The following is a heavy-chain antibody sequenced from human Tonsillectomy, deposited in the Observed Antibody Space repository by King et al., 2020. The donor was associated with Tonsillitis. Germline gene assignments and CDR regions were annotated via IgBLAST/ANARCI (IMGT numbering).Heavy chain of an antibody. D-gene: IGHD1-26*01. V-gene: IGHV3-48*04. CDR1: GFQIDKYN. CDR2: INGNSSST. J-gene: IGHJ4*01. CDR3: ARELPSLWAIPYFDV. Sequence: VQLVESGGGWVQPGGSLRLSCVASGFQIDKYNMNWVRQAPGRGLEWVSFINGNSSSTFYAPSVKGRFIISRDNGKNELYLHMNSLGGEDTAVYFCARELPSLWAIPYFDVWGHGVQVSVS.